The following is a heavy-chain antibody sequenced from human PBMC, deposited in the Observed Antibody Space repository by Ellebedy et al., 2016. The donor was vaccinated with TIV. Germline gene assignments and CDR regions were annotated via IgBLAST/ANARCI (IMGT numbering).Heavy chain of an antibody. CDR1: GYTFTSYY. V-gene: IGHV1-2*04. Sequence: ASVKVSCKASGYTFTSYYMHWVRQAPGQGLEWMGWINPNSCGTNYAQKFQGWVTMTRDTSISTAYMELSRLRSDDTAVYYCARGSGSYSLDFDYWGQGTLVTVSS. J-gene: IGHJ4*02. CDR2: INPNSCGT. D-gene: IGHD1-26*01. CDR3: ARGSGSYSLDFDY.